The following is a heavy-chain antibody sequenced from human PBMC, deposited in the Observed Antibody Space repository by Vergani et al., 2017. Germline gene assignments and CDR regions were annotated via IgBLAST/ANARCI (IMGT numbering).Heavy chain of an antibody. Sequence: EVQLLESGGGLVQPGGSLRLSCAASGFTFSSYAMSWVRQAPGKGLEWVSAISGSGGSTYYADSVKGRFTISRDNSKNTLYMQMNSLRAEDTAVYYCATDLFILLWFGELNRGGDVFDCWGGGTMVTVSS. CDR2: ISGSGGST. CDR1: GFTFSSYA. D-gene: IGHD3-10*01. V-gene: IGHV3-23*01. CDR3: ATDLFILLWFGELNRGGDVFDC. J-gene: IGHJ3*01.